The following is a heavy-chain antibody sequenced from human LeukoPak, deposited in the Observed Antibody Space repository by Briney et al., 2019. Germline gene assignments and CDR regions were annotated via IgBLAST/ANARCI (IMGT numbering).Heavy chain of an antibody. CDR3: AKDSRYSSSSRFDP. CDR1: GFTFDDYA. Sequence: GGSLRLSCAASGFTFDDYAMHWVRQAPGKGLEWVSGISWNSGSIGYADSVKGRFTISRDNVKNSLYLQMNSLRAEDTALYYRAKDSRYSSSSRFDPWGQGTLVTVSS. D-gene: IGHD6-13*01. J-gene: IGHJ5*02. CDR2: ISWNSGSI. V-gene: IGHV3-9*01.